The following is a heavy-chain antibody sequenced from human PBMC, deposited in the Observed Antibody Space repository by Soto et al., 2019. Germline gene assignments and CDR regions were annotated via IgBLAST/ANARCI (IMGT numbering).Heavy chain of an antibody. Sequence: GASVKVSCKASGYTFTSYDINWVRQATGQGLEWMGWMNPNSGNTGYAQKFQGRVTMTRNTSISTAYMELSSLRSEDTAVYYCARVSCSSTSCYGPWWFDPWGQGTLVTVSS. J-gene: IGHJ5*02. CDR3: ARVSCSSTSCYGPWWFDP. CDR1: GYTFTSYD. CDR2: MNPNSGNT. V-gene: IGHV1-8*01. D-gene: IGHD2-2*01.